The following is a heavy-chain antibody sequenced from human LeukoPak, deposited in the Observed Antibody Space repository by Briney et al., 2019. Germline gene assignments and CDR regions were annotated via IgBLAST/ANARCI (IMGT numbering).Heavy chain of an antibody. V-gene: IGHV3-7*01. CDR1: GFTFSSNW. CDR2: INQDGGEK. D-gene: IGHD3-10*01. Sequence: GGSLRLSCTASGFTFSSNWMSWVRQAPGKGLEWVANINQDGGEKYYVDSVKGRFTISSDTSKNTLYLQMNSLRAEDTAVYYCARDLSPVVRASPMGYWGQGTLVTVSS. CDR3: ARDLSPVVRASPMGY. J-gene: IGHJ4*02.